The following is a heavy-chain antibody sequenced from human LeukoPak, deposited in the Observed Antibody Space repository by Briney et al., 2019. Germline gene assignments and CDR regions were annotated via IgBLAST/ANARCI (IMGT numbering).Heavy chain of an antibody. CDR3: AREVNNGWYD. D-gene: IGHD6-19*01. CDR1: GFTVSRNY. J-gene: IGHJ4*02. CDR2: TYSGGTT. V-gene: IGHV3-53*01. Sequence: GGSLRLSCAASGFTVSRNYLGWVRQPPGKGLEWVSITYSGGTTYYGDSVEGRFTISRDNSKNTLYLQMNSLRAEDTAVYYCAREVNNGWYDWGQGTLVTVSS.